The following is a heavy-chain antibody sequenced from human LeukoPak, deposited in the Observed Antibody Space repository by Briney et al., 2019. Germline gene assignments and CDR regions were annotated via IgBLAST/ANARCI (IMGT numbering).Heavy chain of an antibody. CDR3: ARMYYDFWSGSTIDAFDI. J-gene: IGHJ3*02. CDR2: IDPSSTYI. Sequence: GGSLRLSCAASGFTFSSYAMSWARQAPGKGLEWVSAIDPSSTYIYYADSVKGRFTISRDNAKNTLYLQMNSLRAEDTAVYYCARMYYDFWSGSTIDAFDIWGQGTMVTVSS. CDR1: GFTFSSYA. D-gene: IGHD3-3*01. V-gene: IGHV3-21*01.